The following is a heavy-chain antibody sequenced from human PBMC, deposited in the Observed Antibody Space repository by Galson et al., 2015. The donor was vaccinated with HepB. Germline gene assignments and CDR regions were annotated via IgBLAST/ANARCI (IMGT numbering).Heavy chain of an antibody. J-gene: IGHJ4*02. D-gene: IGHD2-21*02. Sequence: SLRLSCAASGFTFSSYAMSWVRQAPGKGLEWVSAISGSGGSTYYADSVKGRFTISRDNSKNMLYLQMNSLRAEDTAVYYCAKAPSSLAYCGGDCYGDYFDYWGQGTLVTVSS. CDR1: GFTFSSYA. V-gene: IGHV3-23*01. CDR2: ISGSGGST. CDR3: AKAPSSLAYCGGDCYGDYFDY.